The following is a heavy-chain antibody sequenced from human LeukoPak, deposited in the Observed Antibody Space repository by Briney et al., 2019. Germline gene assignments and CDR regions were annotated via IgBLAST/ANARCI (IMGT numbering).Heavy chain of an antibody. CDR2: ISYDGSNK. Sequence: GRSLRLSCAASGFTFSSYGMHWVRQAPGKGLEWVAVISYDGSNKYYADSVKGRFTISRDNSKNTLYLQMNSLRAEDTAVYYCARGTAVVVTALGAFDIWGQGTMVTVSS. D-gene: IGHD2-21*02. V-gene: IGHV3-30*19. J-gene: IGHJ3*02. CDR1: GFTFSSYG. CDR3: ARGTAVVVTALGAFDI.